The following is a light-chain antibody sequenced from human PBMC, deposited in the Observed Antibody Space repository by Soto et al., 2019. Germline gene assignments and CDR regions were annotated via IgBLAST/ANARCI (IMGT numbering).Light chain of an antibody. CDR3: QQYNSYSWT. J-gene: IGKJ1*01. Sequence: DIQMTQSPSTLSASVGDRVTITCRASQSISSWLAWYQQKPGKAPKLLIYKASILESGVPSRFSGSGSGTEFTLTISSLQPDEFATYYCQQYNSYSWTFGQGTKVEIK. CDR1: QSISSW. V-gene: IGKV1-5*03. CDR2: KAS.